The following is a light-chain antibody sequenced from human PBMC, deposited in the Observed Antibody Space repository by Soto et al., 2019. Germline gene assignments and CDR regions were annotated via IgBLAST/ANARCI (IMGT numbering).Light chain of an antibody. CDR3: QQYNNWPPIT. CDR1: QSVSSN. J-gene: IGKJ5*01. Sequence: ETVMTQSPATLSVSPGERATLSRRASQSVSSNLAWYQQKPGQAPRLLIYGASTRATGIPARFSGSGSGTEFTLSISSLQSEDSAVYYCQQYNNWPPITFGQGTRLEIK. V-gene: IGKV3D-15*01. CDR2: GAS.